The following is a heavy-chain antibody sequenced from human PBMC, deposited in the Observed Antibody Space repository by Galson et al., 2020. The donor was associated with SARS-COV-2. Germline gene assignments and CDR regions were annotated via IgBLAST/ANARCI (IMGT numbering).Heavy chain of an antibody. Sequence: SETLSLTCAVSGGSISSSNWWSWVRRPPGKGLEWIGEIYHSGSTNYNPSLKSRVTISVDKSKNQFSLKLSSVTAADTAVYYCARDLVVVVVATLSRWFDPWGQGTLVTVSS. D-gene: IGHD2-15*01. V-gene: IGHV4-4*02. J-gene: IGHJ5*02. CDR2: IYHSGST. CDR1: GGSISSSNW. CDR3: ARDLVVVVVATLSRWFDP.